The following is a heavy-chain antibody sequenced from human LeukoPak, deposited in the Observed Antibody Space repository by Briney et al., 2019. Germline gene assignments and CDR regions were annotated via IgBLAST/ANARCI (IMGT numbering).Heavy chain of an antibody. CDR3: AKVEQQLPRRSGSFDY. V-gene: IGHV3-23*01. D-gene: IGHD6-13*01. J-gene: IGHJ4*02. Sequence: LGRSLRLFCAASGFTLSSHGMLWARQAPAKAREWGTAIRGSGGRTYYTEFVKGRLTIPRHNYKNTLHLQMNSLRAEDTAVYYCAKVEQQLPRRSGSFDYWGQGTMVTVSS. CDR2: IRGSGGRT. CDR1: GFTLSSHG.